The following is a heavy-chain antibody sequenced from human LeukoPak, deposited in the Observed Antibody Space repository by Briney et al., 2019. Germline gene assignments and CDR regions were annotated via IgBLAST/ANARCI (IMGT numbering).Heavy chain of an antibody. V-gene: IGHV4-34*01. CDR1: GGSFSGYY. Sequence: SETLSLTCAVYGGSFSGYYWSWIRQPPGKGLGWIGEINHSGSTNYNPSLKSRVTISVDTSKNQFSLKLSSVTAADTAVYYCASLPRGLYYMDVWGKGTTVTVSS. J-gene: IGHJ6*03. CDR2: INHSGST. D-gene: IGHD5-12*01. CDR3: ASLPRGLYYMDV.